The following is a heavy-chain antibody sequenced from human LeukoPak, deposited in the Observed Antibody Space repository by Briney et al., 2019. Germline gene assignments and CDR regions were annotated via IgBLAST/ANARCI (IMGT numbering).Heavy chain of an antibody. CDR2: IWSDATNQ. V-gene: IGHV3-33*06. D-gene: IGHD4-11*01. CDR3: AKGAQRGFDYSNSLEH. CDR1: GFTFSHFG. J-gene: IGHJ4*02. Sequence: GGSLRLSCEASGFTFSHFGMRWVRQAPGKGLEWVAVIWSDATNQYYGDSVKGRFTISRDNFKKTVSLQMDSLRAEDTAVYYCAKGAQRGFDYSNSLEHWGQGSLVTVSS.